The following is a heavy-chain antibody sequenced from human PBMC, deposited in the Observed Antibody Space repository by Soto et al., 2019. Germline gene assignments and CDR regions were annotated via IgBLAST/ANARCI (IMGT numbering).Heavy chain of an antibody. J-gene: IGHJ4*02. CDR2: ISWNSGSI. D-gene: IGHD4-17*01. CDR1: GFTFDDYA. Sequence: DVQLVESGGGLVQPGRSLRLSCAASGFTFDDYAMHWVRQAPGKGLVWGSGISWNSGSIGYADSVKGRFTIARDNAKNSLDLQMNRMRAEETALYYGAKDDDYGDCFDCWGQGTLVTVSA. CDR3: AKDDDYGDCFDC. V-gene: IGHV3-9*01.